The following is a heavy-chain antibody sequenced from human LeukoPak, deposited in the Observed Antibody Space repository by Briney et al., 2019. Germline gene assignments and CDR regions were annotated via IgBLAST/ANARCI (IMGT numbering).Heavy chain of an antibody. CDR1: GFTFSSYW. Sequence: GGSLRLSCAASGFTFSSYWMHWVRHTPGKGLVWVSRIKGDGSSTSYADSVKGRFTISRDNAKNTLYLQMNGLRAEDTAVYYCARDGYSFGHDFDYWGQGTLVTVSS. D-gene: IGHD5-18*01. V-gene: IGHV3-74*01. CDR3: ARDGYSFGHDFDY. J-gene: IGHJ4*02. CDR2: IKGDGSST.